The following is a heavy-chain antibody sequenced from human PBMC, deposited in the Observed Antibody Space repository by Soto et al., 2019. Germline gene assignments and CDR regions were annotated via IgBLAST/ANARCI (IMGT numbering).Heavy chain of an antibody. CDR1: GYTFTSXD. V-gene: IGHV1-8*01. CDR2: MNPNSGNT. Sequence: ASVKVSCKASGYTFTSXDINWVRQATGQVLEWMGLMNPNSGNTVYAQKFQGRVTITRNTSVSTAYMELSSLRSEDTAVYYCARGWVQIYYYYGMGVWGQGATVAVSS. D-gene: IGHD5-18*01. J-gene: IGHJ6*02. CDR3: ARGWVQIYYYYGMGV.